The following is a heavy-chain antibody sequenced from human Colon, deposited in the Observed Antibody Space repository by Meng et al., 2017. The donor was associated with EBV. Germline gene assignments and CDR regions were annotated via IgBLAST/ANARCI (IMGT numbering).Heavy chain of an antibody. CDR2: IYYSGST. CDR3: ARVSSGWDYFDY. V-gene: IGHV4-31*03. J-gene: IGHJ4*02. D-gene: IGHD6-19*01. Sequence: QVQLQESXXGLVKPSQTLSLTCTVSGGSVSSGGYYWTWIRQHPGKGLEWFGHIYYSGSTFYNPSLKRRVIISIDTSKNQFSLNLRSVTAADTAVYYCARVSSGWDYFDYWGQGTLVIVSS. CDR1: GGSVSSGGYY.